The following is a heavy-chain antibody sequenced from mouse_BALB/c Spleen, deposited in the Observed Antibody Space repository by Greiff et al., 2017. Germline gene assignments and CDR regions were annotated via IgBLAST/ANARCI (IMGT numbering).Heavy chain of an antibody. Sequence: QVTLKVSGPGILQPSQTLSLTCSFSGFSLSTSGMGVSWIRQPSGKGLEWLAHIYWDDDKRYNPSLKSRLTISKDTSRNQVFLKITSVDTADTATYYCARSVTTAKFAYWGQGTLVTVSA. V-gene: IGHV8-12*01. CDR2: IYWDDDK. CDR1: GFSLSTSGMG. CDR3: ARSVTTAKFAY. D-gene: IGHD1-2*01. J-gene: IGHJ3*01.